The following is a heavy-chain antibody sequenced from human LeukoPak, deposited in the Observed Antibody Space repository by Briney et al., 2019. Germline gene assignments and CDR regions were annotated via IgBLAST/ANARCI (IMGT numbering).Heavy chain of an antibody. CDR2: IREDGNKD. J-gene: IGHJ4*02. D-gene: IGHD6-13*01. Sequence: GGSLRLSCAASGFTFTSYAMSWVRQAPGKGLEWVANIREDGNKDNYIDSVRGRFTISRDNAKNSLYLQMNSLRAEDTAVYYCARVGQQLPTNRYFDYWGQGTLVTVSS. CDR1: GFTFTSYA. V-gene: IGHV3-7*01. CDR3: ARVGQQLPTNRYFDY.